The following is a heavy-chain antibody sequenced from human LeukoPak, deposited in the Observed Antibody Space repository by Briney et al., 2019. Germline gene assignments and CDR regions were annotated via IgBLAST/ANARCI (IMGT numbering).Heavy chain of an antibody. CDR2: ISGSGGRT. V-gene: IGHV3-23*01. J-gene: IGHJ2*01. CDR3: AQSTSMRYFFDL. Sequence: GGSLRLSCAASGFSFNRYAVAWVRQAPGKGLEWVSTISGSGGRTFFADSVKGRFIVSRDNSVFLQMNSLRAGDTALYYCAQSTSMRYFFDLWGRGTLVTVSS. CDR1: GFSFNRYA. D-gene: IGHD2-8*01.